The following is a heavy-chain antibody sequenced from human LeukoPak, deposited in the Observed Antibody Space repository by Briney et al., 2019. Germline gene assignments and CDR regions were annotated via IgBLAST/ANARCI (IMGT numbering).Heavy chain of an antibody. CDR3: ARSRRGYSFGI. D-gene: IGHD2-15*01. V-gene: IGHV4-59*01. Sequence: SETLSLTCTVSGDSISTYYWSWIRQPPGKGLEWIGYIYYSGSTNYNPSLKSRVTRSVDTSNSQFSLKLSSMTAADTAVYYCARSRRGYSFGIWGQGTMVTVSS. J-gene: IGHJ3*02. CDR2: IYYSGST. CDR1: GDSISTYY.